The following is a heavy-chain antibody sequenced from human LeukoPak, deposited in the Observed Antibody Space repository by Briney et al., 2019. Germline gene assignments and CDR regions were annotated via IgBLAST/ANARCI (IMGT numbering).Heavy chain of an antibody. Sequence: PGRSLSLSCTVSGPIFGVYSMSWVSQAPRKGLEWGGFISRKAYRGTTEYAASMKGRVTISRDDSKSLAYLQMNSLKTEDTAVDCCTRADRRGMVYANYVVYGGQGTLVTVP. J-gene: IGHJ4*02. CDR1: GPIFGVYS. CDR2: ISRKAYRGTT. CDR3: TRADRRGMVYANYVVY. D-gene: IGHD2-8*01. V-gene: IGHV3-49*04.